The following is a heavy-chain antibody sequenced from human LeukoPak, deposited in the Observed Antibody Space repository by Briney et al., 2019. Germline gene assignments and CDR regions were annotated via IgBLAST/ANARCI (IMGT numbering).Heavy chain of an antibody. CDR2: IGSTGSTT. CDR1: GFTFSSYS. V-gene: IGHV3-23*01. D-gene: IGHD6-13*01. CDR3: VKIAASASDY. J-gene: IGHJ4*02. Sequence: TGGSLRLSCAASGFTFSSYSMNWVRQAPGKGPEWVSSIGSTGSTTYYADSVKGRFTISRDNSKNMMYLQMNSLRAEDTAIYYCVKIAASASDYWGQGTLVTVSS.